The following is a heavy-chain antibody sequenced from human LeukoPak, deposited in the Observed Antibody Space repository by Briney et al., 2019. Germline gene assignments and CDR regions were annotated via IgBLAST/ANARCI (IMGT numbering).Heavy chain of an antibody. V-gene: IGHV4-34*01. D-gene: IGHD3-16*01. CDR3: ASILRASDI. J-gene: IGHJ3*02. CDR1: GGSFSGYY. Sequence: PSETLSLTCAVYGGSFSGYYWSWIRQPPGKGLEWIGEINHSGSTNYNPSLKSRVTISVDTSKNQFSLKLSSVTAADTAVYYCASILRASDIWGQGTMVTVSS. CDR2: INHSGST.